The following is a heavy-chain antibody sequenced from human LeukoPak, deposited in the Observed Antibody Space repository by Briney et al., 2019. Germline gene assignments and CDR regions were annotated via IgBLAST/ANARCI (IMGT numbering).Heavy chain of an antibody. J-gene: IGHJ4*02. D-gene: IGHD6-6*01. CDR2: ISSNGGST. Sequence: GGSLRLSCAASGFTFRSYVMHWVRQAPGKGLEYVAAISSNGGSTDYANSVKGRFTISRDNSKNTLYLQMGSLRAGDMAVYYCARISSSYDYDYWGQGTLVTVSS. CDR3: ARISSSYDYDY. V-gene: IGHV3-64*01. CDR1: GFTFRSYV.